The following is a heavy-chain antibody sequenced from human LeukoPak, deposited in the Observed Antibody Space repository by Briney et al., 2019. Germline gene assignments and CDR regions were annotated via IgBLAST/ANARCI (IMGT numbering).Heavy chain of an antibody. Sequence: PGGXXXXXRAASGFPFTSNYMXGVRQAPGKGLEGVSVIYGDGCIHYADSVKRRFTISRDDSKNTLYLQMNSLRAEDTAVYYCARESGYSYGLAGFFDYWGQGTLVTVSS. CDR1: GFPFTSNY. V-gene: IGHV3-53*01. CDR2: IYGDGCI. J-gene: IGHJ4*02. D-gene: IGHD5-18*01. CDR3: ARESGYSYGLAGFFDY.